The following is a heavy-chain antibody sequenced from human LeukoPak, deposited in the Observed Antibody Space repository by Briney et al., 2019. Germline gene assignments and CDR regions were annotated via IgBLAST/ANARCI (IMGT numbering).Heavy chain of an antibody. CDR3: AKLGSLSGWPF. J-gene: IGHJ4*02. D-gene: IGHD6-19*01. V-gene: IGHV3-23*01. Sequence: GGSLRLSCAASGFTFTSYAMSWVRQAPGKGLEWVSDIGGRGNSIYYADSVKGRFTISRDNSKNTLYLQMSSLRAEDTAVYYCAKLGSLSGWPFWGQGTLVTVSS. CDR1: GFTFTSYA. CDR2: IGGRGNSI.